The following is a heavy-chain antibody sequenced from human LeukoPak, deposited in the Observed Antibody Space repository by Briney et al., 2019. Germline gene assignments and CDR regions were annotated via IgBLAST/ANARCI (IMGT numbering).Heavy chain of an antibody. CDR2: IYYSGST. J-gene: IGHJ4*02. CDR3: ARGQGSGFFDY. Sequence: PSETLSLTCTVSGGSISSYYWSWLRQPPGKGLEWIGYIYYSGSTNYNPSLKSRVTISVDTSKNQFSLKLSSVTAADTAVYYCARGQGSGFFDYWGQGTLVTVSS. CDR1: GGSISSYY. V-gene: IGHV4-59*01. D-gene: IGHD6-19*01.